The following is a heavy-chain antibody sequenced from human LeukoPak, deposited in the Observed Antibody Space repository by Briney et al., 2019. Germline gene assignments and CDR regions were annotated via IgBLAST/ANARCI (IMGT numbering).Heavy chain of an antibody. J-gene: IGHJ4*02. CDR1: GGSFSGYY. Sequence: PSETLSLTCAVYGGSFSGYYWSWIRQPPGKGLEWIGEINHSGSTNYNPSLKSRVTISVDTSKNQFSLKLSSVTAADTAVYYCARSRRKPFDYWGQGTLVTVSS. CDR3: ARSRRKPFDY. V-gene: IGHV4-34*01. CDR2: INHSGST.